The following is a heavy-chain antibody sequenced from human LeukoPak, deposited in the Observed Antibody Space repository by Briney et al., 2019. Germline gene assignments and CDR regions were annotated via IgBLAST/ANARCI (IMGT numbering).Heavy chain of an antibody. CDR2: IKQDGSEK. J-gene: IGHJ4*02. V-gene: IGHV3-7*01. Sequence: GGSLRLSCAASGFTFSSYEMNWVRQAPGKGLEWVANIKQDGSEKYYVGSVKGRFTISRDNAKNSLYLQMNSLRAEDTAVYYCAKPIMTTVTTLGLYFDYWGQGALVTVSS. CDR3: AKPIMTTVTTLGLYFDY. D-gene: IGHD4-17*01. CDR1: GFTFSSYE.